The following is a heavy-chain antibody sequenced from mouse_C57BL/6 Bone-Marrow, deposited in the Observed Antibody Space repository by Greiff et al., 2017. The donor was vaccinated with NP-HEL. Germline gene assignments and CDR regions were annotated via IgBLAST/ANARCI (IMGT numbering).Heavy chain of an antibody. CDR2: ISSGSSTI. CDR1: GFTFSDYG. Sequence: EVHLVESGGGLVKPGGSLKLSCAASGFTFSDYGMHWVRQAPEKGLEWVAYISSGSSTIYYADTVKGRFTISRDNAKNTLFLQMTSLRSEDTAMYYCARKYYSNLRAMDYWGQGTSVTVSS. V-gene: IGHV5-17*01. D-gene: IGHD2-5*01. J-gene: IGHJ4*01. CDR3: ARKYYSNLRAMDY.